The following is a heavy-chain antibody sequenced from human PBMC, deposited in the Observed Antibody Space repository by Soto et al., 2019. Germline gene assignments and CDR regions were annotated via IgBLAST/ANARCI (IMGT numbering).Heavy chain of an antibody. D-gene: IGHD6-13*01. CDR2: IYWDDDK. CDR1: GFSLSTSGVG. CDR3: ALSIAAAAPSRHTNWFDP. J-gene: IGHJ5*02. V-gene: IGHV2-5*02. Sequence: QITLKESGPTLVKPTQTLTLTCTFSGFSLSTSGVGVGWIRQPPGKALEWLALIYWDDDKRYSPSLKSRLTITNDTAKNQVVLTMTHMAPVDTATYYCALSIAAAAPSRHTNWFDPWGQGTLVTVSS.